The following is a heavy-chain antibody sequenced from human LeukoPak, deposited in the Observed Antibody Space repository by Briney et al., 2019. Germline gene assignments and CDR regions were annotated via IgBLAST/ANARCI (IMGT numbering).Heavy chain of an antibody. CDR1: GFTFSSYG. D-gene: IGHD5/OR15-5a*01. Sequence: GGSLRLSCAASGFTFSSYGMHWVRQAPGKGLEWVAFIGYDGNNKYYPDSVKGRFTISRDISMNTLYLQMNSLRAEDTAVYYCAKGPKQLLVRRSVWSYMDVWGKGTTVTIS. J-gene: IGHJ6*03. V-gene: IGHV3-30*02. CDR2: IGYDGNNK. CDR3: AKGPKQLLVRRSVWSYMDV.